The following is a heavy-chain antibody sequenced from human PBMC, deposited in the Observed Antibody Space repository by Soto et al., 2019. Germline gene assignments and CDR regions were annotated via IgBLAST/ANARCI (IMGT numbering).Heavy chain of an antibody. CDR3: TARSFIAAIDNRSHNWLDP. J-gene: IGHJ5*02. D-gene: IGHD6-13*01. Sequence: WASVKVSCKASGYTFTGYYMHWVRQAPGQGLEWMGWINPNSGGTNYAQKFQGRVTMTRDTSISTAYMELSRLRSDDTAVYYCTARSFIAAIDNRSHNWLDPWDQGTLVTVSS. V-gene: IGHV1-2*02. CDR2: INPNSGGT. CDR1: GYTFTGYY.